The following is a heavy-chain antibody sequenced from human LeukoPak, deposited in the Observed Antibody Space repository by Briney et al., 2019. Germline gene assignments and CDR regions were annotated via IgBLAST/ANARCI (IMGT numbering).Heavy chain of an antibody. Sequence: SETLSLTCAVYGGSFSGYYWSWIRQPPGKGLEWIGEINHSGSTNYNPSLKSRVTISVDTSKNQFSLKLSSVTAADAAVYYCQSRSGDYWGQGTLVTVSS. CDR1: GGSFSGYY. D-gene: IGHD1-1*01. J-gene: IGHJ4*02. CDR2: INHSGST. CDR3: QSRSGDY. V-gene: IGHV4-34*01.